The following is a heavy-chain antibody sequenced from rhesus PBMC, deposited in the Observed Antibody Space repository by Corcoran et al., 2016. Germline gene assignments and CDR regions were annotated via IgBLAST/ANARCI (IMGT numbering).Heavy chain of an antibody. CDR1: GYSFTSYW. J-gene: IGHJ6*01. V-gene: IGHV5-2*01. CDR3: AKGVRYYGLDS. Sequence: EVQLVQSGAEVKRPGESLKISCKTSGYSFTSYWISWVRQMPGKGLECMWSIDPSDSYPRYSPSFQGQVTISADKSISTTYLQWSSLKASDSATYYCAKGVRYYGLDSWGQGVVVTVSS. CDR2: IDPSDSYP.